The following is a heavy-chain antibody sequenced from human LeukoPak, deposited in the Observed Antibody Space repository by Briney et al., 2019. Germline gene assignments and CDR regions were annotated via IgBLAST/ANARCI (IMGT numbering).Heavy chain of an antibody. J-gene: IGHJ3*02. Sequence: ASVKVSCKASGYTFTSYDINWVRQATGQGLEWMGWMNPNSGNTGYAQKFQGRVTMTRNTSISTAYMELSSLRSEDTAVYYCARARCGSGSWDCAIDIWGQGTMVTVSS. CDR1: GYTFTSYD. CDR2: MNPNSGNT. D-gene: IGHD3-22*01. CDR3: ARARCGSGSWDCAIDI. V-gene: IGHV1-8*01.